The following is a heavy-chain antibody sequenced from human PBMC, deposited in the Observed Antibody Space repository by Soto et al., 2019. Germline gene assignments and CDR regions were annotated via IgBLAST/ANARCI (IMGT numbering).Heavy chain of an antibody. J-gene: IGHJ3*02. Sequence: SCVRQAPGQGLEWMGWISAYNGNTNYAQKLQGRVTMTTDTSTSTAYMELRSLRSDDTAVYYCARERSYSGYDDDAFDIWGQGTMVT. CDR3: ARERSYSGYDDDAFDI. CDR2: ISAYNGNT. V-gene: IGHV1-18*01. D-gene: IGHD5-12*01.